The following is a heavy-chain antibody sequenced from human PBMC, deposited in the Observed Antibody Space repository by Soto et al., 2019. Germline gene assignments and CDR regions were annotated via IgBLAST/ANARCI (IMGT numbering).Heavy chain of an antibody. J-gene: IGHJ4*02. D-gene: IGHD6-19*01. CDR2: IYYSGST. V-gene: IGHV4-39*01. Sequence: SETLSLTCTFSGCSISSSSYYLGWIRQPPGKGLEWIGSIYYSGSTYYNPSLKSRVTISVDTSKNQFSLKLSSVTAADTAVYYCARRIAVAGTPFDYWGQGTLVTVSS. CDR3: ARRIAVAGTPFDY. CDR1: GCSISSSSYY.